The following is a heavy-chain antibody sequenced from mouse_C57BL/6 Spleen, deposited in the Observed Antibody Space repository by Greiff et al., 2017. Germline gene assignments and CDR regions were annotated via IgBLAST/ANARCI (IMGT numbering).Heavy chain of an antibody. CDR2: IWSGGST. V-gene: IGHV2-2*01. D-gene: IGHD2-4*01. CDR3: ASPYYDYLAWFAY. Sequence: VMLVESGPGLVQPSQSLSITCTVSGFSLTSYGVHWVRQSPGKGLEWLGVIWSGGSTDYNAAFISRLSISKDNSKSQVFFKMNSLQADDTAIYYCASPYYDYLAWFAYWGQGTLVTVSA. CDR1: GFSLTSYG. J-gene: IGHJ3*01.